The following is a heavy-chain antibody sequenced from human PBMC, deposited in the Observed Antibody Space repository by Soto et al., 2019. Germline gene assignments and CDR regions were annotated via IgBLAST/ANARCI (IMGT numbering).Heavy chain of an antibody. CDR3: ARRSAAFPFDI. CDR1: GGSFSGYY. V-gene: IGHV4-34*01. J-gene: IGHJ3*02. CDR2: INHSGST. Sequence: SETLSLTCAVYGGSFSGYYWSWIRQPPGKGLEWIGEINHSGSTNYNPSLKSRVTISVDTSKNQFSLKLSSVTAADTAVYYCARRSAAFPFDIWGQGTMVTVSS. D-gene: IGHD2-2*01.